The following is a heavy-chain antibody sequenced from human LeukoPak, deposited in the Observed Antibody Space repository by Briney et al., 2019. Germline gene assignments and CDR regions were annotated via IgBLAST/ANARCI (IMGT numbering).Heavy chain of an antibody. J-gene: IGHJ4*02. CDR3: AREAFGYYYDSSGLD. CDR1: GYTFTGYY. D-gene: IGHD3-22*01. Sequence: ASVKVSCKASGYTFTGYYMHWVRQAPGQGLEWMGWINPNSGGTNYAQKFQGWVTMTRDTSISTAYMELSSLRSEDTAVYYCAREAFGYYYDSSGLDWGQGTLVTVSS. V-gene: IGHV1-2*04. CDR2: INPNSGGT.